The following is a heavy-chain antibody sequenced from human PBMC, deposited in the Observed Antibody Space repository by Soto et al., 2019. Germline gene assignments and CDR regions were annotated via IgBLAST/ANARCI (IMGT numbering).Heavy chain of an antibody. J-gene: IGHJ2*01. D-gene: IGHD5-12*01. Sequence: QVQLQESGPGLVKPSQTLSLTCTVSGGSIISGGYHWSWIRQHPGKGLEWLGFIYHSGTTYYNPSLRSRVTISVDQSKNQFSLKLNSVTAADTAVYYCASGIEMATPGGWYFDLWGRGTLVTVSS. CDR3: ASGIEMATPGGWYFDL. V-gene: IGHV4-31*03. CDR2: IYHSGTT. CDR1: GGSIISGGYH.